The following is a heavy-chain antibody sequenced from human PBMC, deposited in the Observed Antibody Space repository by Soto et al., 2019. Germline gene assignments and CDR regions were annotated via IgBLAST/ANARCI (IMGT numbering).Heavy chain of an antibody. CDR2: VYYGGST. CDR1: GGSISSSSYY. J-gene: IGHJ4*02. D-gene: IGHD6-13*01. V-gene: IGHV4-39*02. Sequence: SESLYLTCTVSGGSISSSSYYCGWIRQPPGKGLEWIGNVYYGGSTYYNPSLKSRVTISVETSKSQFSLKLSSVTAADTAVYYCARDSAGSLQYSSSWYHKPNTIDYWGPGTLRTLSS. CDR3: ARDSAGSLQYSSSWYHKPNTIDY.